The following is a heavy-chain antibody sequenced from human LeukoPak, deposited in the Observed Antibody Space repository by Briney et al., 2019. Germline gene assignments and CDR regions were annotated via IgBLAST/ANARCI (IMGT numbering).Heavy chain of an antibody. V-gene: IGHV3-13*01. Sequence: AGGSLRLSCAASGFTFSSYDMHWVRQGIGKGLEWVSGIGADGDTYYPGSLKGRFTISRENAKNSLYLQMNSLRAGDTAVYYCARGKHNWFDLWGQGTLVTVSS. D-gene: IGHD2-21*01. CDR3: ARGKHNWFDL. J-gene: IGHJ5*02. CDR2: IGADGDT. CDR1: GFTFSSYD.